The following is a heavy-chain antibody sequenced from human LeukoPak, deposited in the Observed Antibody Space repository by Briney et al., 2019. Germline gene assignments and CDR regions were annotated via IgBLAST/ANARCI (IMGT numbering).Heavy chain of an antibody. D-gene: IGHD6-13*01. CDR2: IYYSGST. V-gene: IGHV4-59*01. J-gene: IGHJ4*02. CDR3: ARSQPVPGVAAAGNFDY. CDR1: GGSISSYY. Sequence: SETLSLTCTVSGGSISSYYWSWIRQPPGKGLEWIGYIYYSGSTNYNPSLKSRVTISVDTSKNQFSLKLSSVTAADTAVYYCARSQPVPGVAAAGNFDYWGQGTLVTVSS.